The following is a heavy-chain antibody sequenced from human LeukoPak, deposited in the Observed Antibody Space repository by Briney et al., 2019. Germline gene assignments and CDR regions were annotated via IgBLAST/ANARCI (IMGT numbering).Heavy chain of an antibody. V-gene: IGHV1-69*04. J-gene: IGHJ4*02. CDR2: IIPILGIA. CDR3: ARVVDDSRSDYFDY. Sequence: ASVKVSCKASGGTFSSYAISWVRQAPGQGLEWMGRIIPILGIANYAQKFQGRVTITADKSTSTAYMELSSLRSEDTAVYYCARVVDDSRSDYFDYWGQGTLVTVSS. CDR1: GGTFSSYA. D-gene: IGHD3-22*01.